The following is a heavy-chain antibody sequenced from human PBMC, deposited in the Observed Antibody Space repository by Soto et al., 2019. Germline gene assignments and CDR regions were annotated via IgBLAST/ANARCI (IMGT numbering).Heavy chain of an antibody. CDR3: ARGTPKYYDFWSGYPENYYSYGMDV. Sequence: SVKVSCKASGGTFSSYAISWVRQAPGQGLEWMGGIIPIFGTANYAQKFQGRVTITADESTSTAYMELSSLRSEDMAVYYCARGTPKYYDFWSGYPENYYSYGMDVRGPGTTVTVSS. J-gene: IGHJ6*02. D-gene: IGHD3-3*01. V-gene: IGHV1-69*13. CDR2: IIPIFGTA. CDR1: GGTFSSYA.